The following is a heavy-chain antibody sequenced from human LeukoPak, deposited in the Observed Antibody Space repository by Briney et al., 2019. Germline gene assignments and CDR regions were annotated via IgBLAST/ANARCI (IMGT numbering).Heavy chain of an antibody. CDR3: ALGYSYDYVYFDY. J-gene: IGHJ4*02. D-gene: IGHD5-18*01. V-gene: IGHV1-69*13. CDR2: IISIFGTA. Sequence: ASVKVSCKASGGTFSSYAISWVRQAPGQGLEWMGGIISIFGTANYAQKFQGRVTITADESTSTAYMELSSLRSEDTAVYYCALGYSYDYVYFDYWGQGTLVTVSS. CDR1: GGTFSSYA.